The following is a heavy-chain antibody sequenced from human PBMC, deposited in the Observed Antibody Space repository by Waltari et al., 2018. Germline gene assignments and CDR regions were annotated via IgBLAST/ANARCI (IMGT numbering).Heavy chain of an antibody. J-gene: IGHJ4*02. D-gene: IGHD2-21*01. CDR3: ASSYCGGDCYSYYFDY. CDR1: GGSFSGYY. CDR2: INHSGST. V-gene: IGHV4-34*01. Sequence: QVQLQQWGTGLLKPSETLSLTCAVYGGSFSGYYWRWSRQPPGKGLEWIGEINHSGSTNYNPSLKSRVTISVDTSKNQFSLKLSSVTAADTAVYYCASSYCGGDCYSYYFDYWGQGTLVTVSS.